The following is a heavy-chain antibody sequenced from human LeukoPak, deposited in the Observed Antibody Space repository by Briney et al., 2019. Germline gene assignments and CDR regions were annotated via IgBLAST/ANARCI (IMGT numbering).Heavy chain of an antibody. Sequence: ASVKVSCKASGYTFTSYGISWVRQAPGQGLEWMGWISTYNGNTHYAQKLQGRVTMTKDTSTSTVYMEMSSLRSEDTAVYYCALPRGGYSSSPFDYWGQGTLVTVSS. CDR1: GYTFTSYG. D-gene: IGHD6-6*01. J-gene: IGHJ4*02. CDR2: ISTYNGNT. V-gene: IGHV1-18*01. CDR3: ALPRGGYSSSPFDY.